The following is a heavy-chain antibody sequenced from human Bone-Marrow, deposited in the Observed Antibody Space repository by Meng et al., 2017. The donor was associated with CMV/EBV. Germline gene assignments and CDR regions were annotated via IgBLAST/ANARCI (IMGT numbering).Heavy chain of an antibody. CDR1: GCTFSSYA. D-gene: IGHD3-16*01. CDR3: SRVRGNYVWYFDY. CDR2: ISYDGSNK. Sequence: GGSLRLSWAASGCTFSSYAMQWVRQAPGKGMEWVAVISYDGSNKYYADPVKGRFTISRDNSKNTLYMQMNSLRAEDTAVYYCSRVRGNYVWYFDYWGQGTLVTVSS. V-gene: IGHV3-30*04. J-gene: IGHJ4*02.